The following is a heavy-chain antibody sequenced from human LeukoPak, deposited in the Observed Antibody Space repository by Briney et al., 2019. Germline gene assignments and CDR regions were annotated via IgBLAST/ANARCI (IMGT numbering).Heavy chain of an antibody. CDR2: IYYSGNT. V-gene: IGHV4-38-2*02. J-gene: IGHJ4*02. CDR1: GYSISSGYY. CDR3: ARQTGSGLFILP. Sequence: SETLSLTCTVSGYSISSGYYWGWIRQPPGKGLEWIGSIYYSGNTYCNASLKSQVSISIDTSKNQFSLRLTSVTAADTAVYYCARQTGSGLFILPGGQGTLVTVSS. D-gene: IGHD3/OR15-3a*01.